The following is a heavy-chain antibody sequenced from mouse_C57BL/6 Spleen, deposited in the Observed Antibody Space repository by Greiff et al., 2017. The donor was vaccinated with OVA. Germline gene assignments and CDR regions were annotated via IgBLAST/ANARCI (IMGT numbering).Heavy chain of an antibody. Sequence: QVQLKESGPELVKPGASVKISCKASGYAFSSSWMNWVKQRPGKGLEWIGRIYPGDGDTNYNGKFKGKATLTADKSSSTAYMQLSSLTSEDSAVYCCARRDSSGPAWFAYWGQGTLVTVSA. CDR2: IYPGDGDT. J-gene: IGHJ3*01. CDR1: GYAFSSSW. V-gene: IGHV1-82*01. D-gene: IGHD3-2*02. CDR3: ARRDSSGPAWFAY.